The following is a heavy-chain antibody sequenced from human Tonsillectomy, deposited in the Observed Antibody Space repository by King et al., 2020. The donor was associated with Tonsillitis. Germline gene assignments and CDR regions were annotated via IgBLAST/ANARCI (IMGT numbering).Heavy chain of an antibody. J-gene: IGHJ4*02. CDR3: ARGRPRITIFGVVPHRYYFDY. Sequence: QVQLAQSGAEVKKPGASVKVSCKASGYTFTSYDINWVRQATGQGLEWMGWMNPNSGNTGYAQKFQGRVTMTRNTSISTAYMELSSLRSEDTAVYYCARGRPRITIFGVVPHRYYFDYWGQGTLVTVSS. V-gene: IGHV1-8*01. D-gene: IGHD3-3*01. CDR2: MNPNSGNT. CDR1: GYTFTSYD.